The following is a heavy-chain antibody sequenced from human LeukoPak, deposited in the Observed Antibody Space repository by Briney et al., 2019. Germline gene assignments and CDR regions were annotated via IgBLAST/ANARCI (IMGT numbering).Heavy chain of an antibody. CDR3: ARDKVEGATKLDY. D-gene: IGHD1-1*01. V-gene: IGHV3-7*03. J-gene: IGHJ4*02. CDR1: GFTFSSYW. Sequence: PGGSLRLSCAASGFTFSSYWMSWVRQAPGKGLEWVANINQDESEKYYVDSVKGRFTISRDNAKNSLYLQMNSLRAEDTAVYYCARDKVEGATKLDYWGQGTLVTVSS. CDR2: INQDESEK.